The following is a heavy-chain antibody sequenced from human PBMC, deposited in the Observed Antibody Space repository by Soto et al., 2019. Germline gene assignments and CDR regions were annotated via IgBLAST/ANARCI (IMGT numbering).Heavy chain of an antibody. V-gene: IGHV4-31*03. CDR1: GSSISSGGYY. CDR3: ATYGSGTDKPTTFDY. Sequence: QVQLQESGPGLVKPSQTLSLTCTVSGSSISSGGYYWSWIRQHPGKGLEWIGYIYYSGSTYYNPSLKSRVTISVDTSKKQFSLKLSSVTAADTAVYYCATYGSGTDKPTTFDYWGQGTLVTVSS. J-gene: IGHJ4*02. CDR2: IYYSGST. D-gene: IGHD3-10*01.